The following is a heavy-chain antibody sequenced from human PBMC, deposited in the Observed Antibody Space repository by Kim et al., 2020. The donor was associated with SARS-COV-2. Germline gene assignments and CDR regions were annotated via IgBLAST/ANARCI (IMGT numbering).Heavy chain of an antibody. J-gene: IGHJ6*02. Sequence: GGSLRLSCTVSGFNFNSYSMNWVRQAPGKGLEWVAYISSSSNTVYYAGSVRGRFTISRDNAKNSLFLQMNSLRDEDTAVYYCARCPVSMTMGRGMITTTLFYSYNMDAWGQGPTVTVPS. CDR1: GFNFNSYS. CDR3: ARCPVSMTMGRGMITTTLFYSYNMDA. V-gene: IGHV3-48*02. CDR2: ISSSSNTV. D-gene: IGHD3-16*01.